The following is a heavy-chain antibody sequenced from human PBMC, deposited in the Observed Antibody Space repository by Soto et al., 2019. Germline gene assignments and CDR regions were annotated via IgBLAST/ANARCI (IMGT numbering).Heavy chain of an antibody. CDR1: GGSISSGGYS. V-gene: IGHV4-30-2*01. D-gene: IGHD3-22*01. Sequence: ASETLSLTCAVSGGSISSGGYSWSWIRQPPGKGLEWIGYVYHSGSTYYNPSLKSRVTISVDRSKKQFSLNLSSVTAADTAVYYCSRAPARYYYDSSGYYYGDYFDYWGQGTLVTVSS. CDR3: SRAPARYYYDSSGYYYGDYFDY. J-gene: IGHJ4*02. CDR2: VYHSGST.